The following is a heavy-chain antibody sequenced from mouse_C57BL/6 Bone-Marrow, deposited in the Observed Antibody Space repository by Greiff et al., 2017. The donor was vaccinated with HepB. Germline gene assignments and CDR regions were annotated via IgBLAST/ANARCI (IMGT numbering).Heavy chain of an antibody. V-gene: IGHV5-12*01. D-gene: IGHD4-1*01. CDR3: ARWDS. Sequence: EVQRVESGGGLVQPGGSLKLSCAASGFTFSDYYMYWVRQTPEKRLEWVAYISNGGGSTYYPDTVKGRFPISRDNAKNTLYLQMSRLKSEDTAMYYCARWDSWGQGTLVTVSA. J-gene: IGHJ3*01. CDR2: ISNGGGST. CDR1: GFTFSDYY.